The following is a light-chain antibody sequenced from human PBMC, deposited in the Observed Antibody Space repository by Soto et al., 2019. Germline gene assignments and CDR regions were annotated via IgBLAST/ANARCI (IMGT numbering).Light chain of an antibody. CDR2: DVS. V-gene: IGLV2-14*03. CDR3: NSYTSSSTRLDV. Sequence: QSALTQPASVSGSPGQSITISCTGTSSDIGDSNHVSWYQQLPGKAPKLMIYDVSNRPSGVSNRFSASKSGNTASLTISGLQAEDEADYYCNSYTSSSTRLDVFGTGTKLTVL. J-gene: IGLJ1*01. CDR1: SSDIGDSNH.